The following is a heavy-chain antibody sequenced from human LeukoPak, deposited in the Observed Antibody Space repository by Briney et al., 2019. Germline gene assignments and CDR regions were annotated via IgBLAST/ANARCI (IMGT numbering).Heavy chain of an antibody. CDR2: INHSGST. D-gene: IGHD6-13*01. V-gene: IGHV4-34*01. CDR3: AREVVAAAGTVDY. Sequence: PSETLSLTCTVSGGSISSYYWSWIRQPPGKGLEWIGEINHSGSTNYNPSLKSRVTISVDTSKNQFSLKLSSVTAADTAVYYCAREVVAAAGTVDYWGQGTLVTVSS. J-gene: IGHJ4*02. CDR1: GGSISSYY.